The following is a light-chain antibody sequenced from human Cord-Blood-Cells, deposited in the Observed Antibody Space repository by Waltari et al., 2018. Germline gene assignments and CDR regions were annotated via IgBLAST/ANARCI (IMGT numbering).Light chain of an antibody. Sequence: EIVLTQSPGTLSLSPGERATLPCRASQSVSSSYLAWYQQKPGQAPRLLIYCASSRATGIPDRFSGSGAGTDFTLTISRLEPEDFAVYYCQQYGSSTGLTFGGGTKVEIK. CDR1: QSVSSSY. CDR3: QQYGSSTGLT. V-gene: IGKV3-20*01. CDR2: CAS. J-gene: IGKJ4*01.